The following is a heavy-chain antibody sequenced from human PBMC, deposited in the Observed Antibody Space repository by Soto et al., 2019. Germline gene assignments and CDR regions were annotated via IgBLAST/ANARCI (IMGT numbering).Heavy chain of an antibody. J-gene: IGHJ4*02. V-gene: IGHV2-5*02. D-gene: IGHD4-17*01. CDR3: ARPYDYGDYFDY. CDR1: GFSLSTSGVG. CDR2: IYWDDDK. Sequence: QITLKESGPTLVKPTQTLTLTCTFSGFSLSTSGVGVGWIRQPPGKALEWLALIYWDDDKRYSPSLKSRLTITKDTSKNQFVLTMTNMDPVDTATYYCARPYDYGDYFDYWGQGTLVTVSS.